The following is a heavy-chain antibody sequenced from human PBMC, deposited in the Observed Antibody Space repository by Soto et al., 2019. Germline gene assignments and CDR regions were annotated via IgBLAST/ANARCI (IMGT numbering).Heavy chain of an antibody. D-gene: IGHD4-17*01. V-gene: IGHV3-15*07. CDR2: IKSKTDGGTR. CDR3: TTDITGYGDYDGVDYYYYGMDV. J-gene: IGHJ6*02. CDR1: GFTFSNAW. Sequence: EVQLVESGGGLVKPGGSLRLSCAASGFTFSNAWMNWVRQAPGKGLEWVGRIKSKTDGGTRDYAAPVKGRFTISRDDSKNTLYLKMNSLKTEDTAVYYCTTDITGYGDYDGVDYYYYGMDVWGQGTTVTVSS.